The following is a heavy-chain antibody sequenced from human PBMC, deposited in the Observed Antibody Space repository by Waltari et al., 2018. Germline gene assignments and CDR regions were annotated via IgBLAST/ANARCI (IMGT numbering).Heavy chain of an antibody. J-gene: IGHJ4*02. D-gene: IGHD2-15*01. CDR2: IFYSGST. CDR3: ARGPGRGSGSCSFDY. V-gene: IGHV4-59*01. Sequence: QVQLQESGPALVKPSETTSLTCSVPVGSIFIDSWSWIRQPPGKGLEWIGYIFYSGSTNYNPSLKSRVTISVDTSKNQFSLKLNSVTAADTAVYYCARGPGRGSGSCSFDYWGQGTLVTVSS. CDR1: VGSIFIDS.